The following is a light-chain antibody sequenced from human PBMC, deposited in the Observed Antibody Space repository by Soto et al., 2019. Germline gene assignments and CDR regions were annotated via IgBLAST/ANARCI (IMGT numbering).Light chain of an antibody. CDR1: QSISSY. V-gene: IGKV1-5*01. CDR2: DAS. J-gene: IGKJ1*01. CDR3: QHYNSYSEA. Sequence: DIQMTQSPSSLSAYVGDRVTITCRASQSISSYLNWYQQKPGRAPKLLIFDASSLESGVPSRFSDSGSETEFTLTISSLEPDDFATYYCQHYNSYSEAFGQGTKVDIK.